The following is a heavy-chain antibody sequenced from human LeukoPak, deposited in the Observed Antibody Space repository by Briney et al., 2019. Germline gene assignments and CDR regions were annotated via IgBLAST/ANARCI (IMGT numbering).Heavy chain of an antibody. D-gene: IGHD6-13*01. CDR3: ARFVAAAGVDP. CDR2: IDPSDSYT. CDR1: GYRFTDYW. J-gene: IGHJ5*02. V-gene: IGHV5-10-1*01. Sequence: GESLKISCTGSGYRFTDYWIAWVRQMPGKGLEWMGRIDPSDSYTNYSPSFQGHVTISADKSISTAYLQWSSLKASDTAMYYCARFVAAAGVDPWGQGTLVTVSS.